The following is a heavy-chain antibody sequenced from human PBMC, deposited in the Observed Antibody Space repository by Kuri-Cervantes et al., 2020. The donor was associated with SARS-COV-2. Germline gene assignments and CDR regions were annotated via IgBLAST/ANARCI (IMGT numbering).Heavy chain of an antibody. V-gene: IGHV3-23*01. J-gene: IGHJ6*03. CDR3: AKGYYYDSGDYYTPYPNMDV. Sequence: GGSLRLSCAASGFSFSSYAMSWVRQPAGKGLGWVTAIRGRGDNTSYADSLKGRFTISRDNSKSTLYLQMNSLRAGDTAAYYCAKGYYYDSGDYYTPYPNMDVWGKWTTVTVSS. CDR2: IRGRGDNT. D-gene: IGHD3-22*01. CDR1: GFSFSSYA.